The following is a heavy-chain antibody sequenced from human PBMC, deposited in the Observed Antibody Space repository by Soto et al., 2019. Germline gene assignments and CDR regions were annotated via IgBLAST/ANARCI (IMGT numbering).Heavy chain of an antibody. D-gene: IGHD1-26*01. J-gene: IGHJ4*02. CDR1: GFSFSSYA. Sequence: EVQLLESGGGLVRPGGSLRLSCTASGFSFSSYALSWVRQAPGKGLEWVSTISGSDGKTYSADSVKGRFSISRDTSKTTLYLEMTSLRVEDTALYYCARWSFLADWGQGTRVTVS. CDR2: ISGSDGKT. CDR3: ARWSFLAD. V-gene: IGHV3-23*01.